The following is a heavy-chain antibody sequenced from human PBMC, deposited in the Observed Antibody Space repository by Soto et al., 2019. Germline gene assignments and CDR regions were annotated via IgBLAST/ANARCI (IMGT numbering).Heavy chain of an antibody. D-gene: IGHD2-15*01. CDR3: ARVLVVVAANPSLRFDP. V-gene: IGHV1-18*01. J-gene: IGHJ5*02. CDR2: IRAYNGNT. Sequence: QVQLVQSGAEVKKPGASVKVSCKASGYTFTSYGISWVRQAPGQGLEWMGWIRAYNGNTNYAQKLQGRVTMTTDTSTSTAYMELRSLRSDDTAVYYCARVLVVVAANPSLRFDPWGQGTLVTVSS. CDR1: GYTFTSYG.